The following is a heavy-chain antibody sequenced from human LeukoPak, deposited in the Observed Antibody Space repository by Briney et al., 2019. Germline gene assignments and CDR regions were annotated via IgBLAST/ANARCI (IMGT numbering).Heavy chain of an antibody. CDR2: ISYDGSNK. CDR1: GFTFSSYA. CDR3: AREIEKTYYYGSGSYPSNP. V-gene: IGHV3-30-3*01. D-gene: IGHD3-10*01. Sequence: GGSLRLSCAASGFTFSSYAMHWVRQAPGKGLEWVAVISYDGSNKYYADSVKGRFTISRDNSKNTLYLQMNSLRAEDTAVYYCAREIEKTYYYGSGSYPSNPWGQGTLVTVSS. J-gene: IGHJ5*02.